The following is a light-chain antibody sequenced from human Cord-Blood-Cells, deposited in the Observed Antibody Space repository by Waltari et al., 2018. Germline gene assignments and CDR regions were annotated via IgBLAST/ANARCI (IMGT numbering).Light chain of an antibody. V-gene: IGKV4-1*01. CDR3: QQYYSTPYT. CDR1: QSVLYSSNNKNY. J-gene: IGKJ2*01. CDR2: WAS. Sequence: DIVMTQSPDSLAVSLGERATINCKSSQSVLYSSNNKNYLAWYQRKTGQPPKLLIYWASTREAGVPDRFSGSGSGTDFTLAISSLQAEDGAVEYCQQYYSTPYTFGQGTKLEIK.